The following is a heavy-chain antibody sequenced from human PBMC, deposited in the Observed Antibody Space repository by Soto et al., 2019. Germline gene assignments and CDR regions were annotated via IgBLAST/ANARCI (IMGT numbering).Heavy chain of an antibody. CDR2: INHSGST. Sequence: SETLSLTCAVYGGSFSGYYWSWIRQPPGKGLEWIGEINHSGSTNYNPSLKSRVTISVDTSKNQFSLKLSSVTAADTAVYYCARRAAEREYYFDYWGQGTLVTVSS. J-gene: IGHJ4*02. CDR1: GGSFSGYY. V-gene: IGHV4-34*01. CDR3: ARRAAEREYYFDY. D-gene: IGHD6-13*01.